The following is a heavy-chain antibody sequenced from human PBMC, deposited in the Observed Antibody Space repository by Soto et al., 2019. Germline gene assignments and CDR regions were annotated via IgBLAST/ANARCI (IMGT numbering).Heavy chain of an antibody. CDR1: GYSFTSYW. V-gene: IGHV5-10-1*01. D-gene: IGHD5-18*01. Sequence: GESLKISCKGSGYSFTSYWISWVRQVPGKGLEWMGRIDPSDSYTNYSPSFQGHVTISADKSISTAYLQWSSLKASDTAMYYCASPKVDTAMVTEDYYGMDVWGQGTTVTVSS. CDR2: IDPSDSYT. J-gene: IGHJ6*02. CDR3: ASPKVDTAMVTEDYYGMDV.